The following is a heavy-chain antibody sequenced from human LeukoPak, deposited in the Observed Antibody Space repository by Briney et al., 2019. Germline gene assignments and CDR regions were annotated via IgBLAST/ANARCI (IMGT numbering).Heavy chain of an antibody. Sequence: GGSLRLSCVASGFTFSSYGMNWVRQAPGKGLEWVSSISSSSSYIYYADSVKGRFTISRDNAKNSLYLQMNSLRAEDTAVYYCARDYYDILTGSRFMDVWGQGTTVTVSS. CDR2: ISSSSSYI. V-gene: IGHV3-21*01. J-gene: IGHJ6*02. CDR1: GFTFSSYG. D-gene: IGHD3-9*01. CDR3: ARDYYDILTGSRFMDV.